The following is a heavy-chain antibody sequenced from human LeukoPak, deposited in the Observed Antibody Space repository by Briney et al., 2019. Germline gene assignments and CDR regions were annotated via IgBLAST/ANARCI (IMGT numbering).Heavy chain of an antibody. CDR3: ARAPYCSSTGCYTYNWFDP. J-gene: IGHJ5*02. CDR1: GYTFTGYY. D-gene: IGHD2-2*02. Sequence: ASVKVSCKASGYTFTGYYMHWVRQAPGQGLEWMGWINPNSGGTNYAQKFQGRVTMTRDTSISAAYMELSRLRSDDTAVYYCARAPYCSSTGCYTYNWFDPWGQGTLVTVSS. CDR2: INPNSGGT. V-gene: IGHV1-2*02.